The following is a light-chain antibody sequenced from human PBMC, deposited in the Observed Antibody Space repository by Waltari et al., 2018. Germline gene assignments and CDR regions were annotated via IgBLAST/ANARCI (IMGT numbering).Light chain of an antibody. CDR2: KTS. CDR3: QQYITTPLT. V-gene: IGKV1-5*01. J-gene: IGKJ4*01. Sequence: DIQMTQSPSSLSASVGDKVTITCQASQSINSWLAWYQQKPGKAPKPLVYKTSNLESVVPSRFSGGGSGTDFTLTINSLQPEDFATYFCQQYITTPLTFGGGTKVEIK. CDR1: QSINSW.